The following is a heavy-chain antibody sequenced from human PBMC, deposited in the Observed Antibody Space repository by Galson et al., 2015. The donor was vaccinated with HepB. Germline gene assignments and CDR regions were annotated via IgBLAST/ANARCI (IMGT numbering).Heavy chain of an antibody. D-gene: IGHD6-13*01. V-gene: IGHV4-4*07. Sequence: SETLSLTCSVSGDSITSYYWAWIRQPAGKGLEWIGRVHSTGTSNHNPSLKSRVTMSVDTSKNQFSLKLKSVTAADTAVYYCARDFSSRWSDSVYYYYGMDVWGQGTTVIVS. CDR2: VHSTGTS. J-gene: IGHJ6*02. CDR1: GDSITSYY. CDR3: ARDFSSRWSDSVYYYYGMDV.